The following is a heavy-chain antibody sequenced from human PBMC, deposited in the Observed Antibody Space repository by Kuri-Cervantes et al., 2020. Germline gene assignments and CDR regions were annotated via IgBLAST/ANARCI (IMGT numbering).Heavy chain of an antibody. CDR3: ARDPAPKYYYYGMDV. CDR1: GFTFDDYA. Sequence: SLKISCAASGFTFDDYAMHWVRQAPGKGLEWVSGISWNSGSIGYADSVKGRFTISRDNAENSLYLQMNSLRAEDTAVYYCARDPAPKYYYYGMDVWGQGTTVTVSS. CDR2: ISWNSGSI. D-gene: IGHD2-2*01. J-gene: IGHJ6*02. V-gene: IGHV3-9*01.